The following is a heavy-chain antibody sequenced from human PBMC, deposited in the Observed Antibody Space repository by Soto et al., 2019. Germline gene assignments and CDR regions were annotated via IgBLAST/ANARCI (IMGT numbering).Heavy chain of an antibody. V-gene: IGHV1-69*06. CDR1: GGTFSSYA. Sequence: SVKVSCKASGGTFSSYAISWVRQAPGQGLEWMGGIIPIFGTANYAQKFQGRVTITADKSTSTAYMELSSLRSEDTAVYYFASDALLWFDESLDYWGQGTLVTVSS. CDR3: ASDALLWFDESLDY. CDR2: IIPIFGTA. D-gene: IGHD3-10*01. J-gene: IGHJ4*02.